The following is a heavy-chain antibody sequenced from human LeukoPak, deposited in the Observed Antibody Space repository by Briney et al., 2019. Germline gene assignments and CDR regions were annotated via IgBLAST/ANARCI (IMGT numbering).Heavy chain of an antibody. Sequence: TLSLTCTVSGGSISSGHYYWSWIRQPPGKGLEWIGYIYYSGSTYYNPSLKSRVTISVDTSKNQFSLKLSAVSAADTAVYYCARPGTASGNDAFDIWGQGTMVTVSS. CDR2: IYYSGST. D-gene: IGHD4-23*01. CDR3: ARPGTASGNDAFDI. CDR1: GGSISSGHYY. V-gene: IGHV4-30-4*08. J-gene: IGHJ3*02.